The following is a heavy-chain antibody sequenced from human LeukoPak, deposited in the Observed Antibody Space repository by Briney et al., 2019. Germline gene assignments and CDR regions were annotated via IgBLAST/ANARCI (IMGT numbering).Heavy chain of an antibody. V-gene: IGHV1-46*01. J-gene: IGHJ4*02. D-gene: IGHD1-1*01. CDR1: GYTFTRYY. CDR2: INPSGGST. CDR3: AQDLAYIRFDN. Sequence: ASVKVSCKASGYTFTRYYIHWVRQAPGQGLEWMGIINPSGGSTSYAQKFQGRVTMTRDMSTSTVCMELSSLRFEDAAVYYCAQDLAYIRFDNWGQGTLVTVSS.